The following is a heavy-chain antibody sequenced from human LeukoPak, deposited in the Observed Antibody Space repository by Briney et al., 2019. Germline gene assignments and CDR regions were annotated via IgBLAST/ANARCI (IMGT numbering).Heavy chain of an antibody. V-gene: IGHV3-23*01. D-gene: IGHD4-23*01. CDR2: ISGSGGST. CDR1: GFTFSSYA. CDR3: ARDRDGDYGGDAFDI. Sequence: GGSLRLSCAASGFTFSSYAMSWVRQAPGKGLEWVSAISGSGGSTYYADSVKGRFTISRDNSKNTLYLQMNSLRAEDTAVYYCARDRDGDYGGDAFDIWGQGTMVTVSS. J-gene: IGHJ3*02.